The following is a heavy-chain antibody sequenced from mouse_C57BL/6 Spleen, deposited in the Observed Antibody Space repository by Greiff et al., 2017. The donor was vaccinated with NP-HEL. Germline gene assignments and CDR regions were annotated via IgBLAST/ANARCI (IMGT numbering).Heavy chain of an antibody. V-gene: IGHV1-82*01. D-gene: IGHD2-3*01. CDR3: ARGGDGYYNFDY. CDR2: IYPGDGDT. CDR1: GYAFSSSW. Sequence: QVQLKQSGPELVKPGASVKISCKASGYAFSSSWMNWVKQRPGKGLEWIGRIYPGDGDTNYNGKFKGKATLTADKSSSTAYMQLSSLTSEDSAVYFCARGGDGYYNFDYWGQGTTLTVSS. J-gene: IGHJ2*01.